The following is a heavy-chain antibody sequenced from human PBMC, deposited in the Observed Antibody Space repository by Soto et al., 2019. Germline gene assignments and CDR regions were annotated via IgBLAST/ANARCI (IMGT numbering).Heavy chain of an antibody. CDR1: GFTFSSYG. CDR3: AKKVVPAATRVFYMDV. CDR2: ISYDGSNK. Sequence: GGSLRLSCAASGFTFSSYGMHWVRQAPGKGLEWVAVISYDGSNKYYADSVKGRFTISRDNSKNTLYLQMNSLRAEDTAVYYCAKKVVPAATRVFYMDVWGKGTTVTVSS. V-gene: IGHV3-30*18. J-gene: IGHJ6*03. D-gene: IGHD2-2*01.